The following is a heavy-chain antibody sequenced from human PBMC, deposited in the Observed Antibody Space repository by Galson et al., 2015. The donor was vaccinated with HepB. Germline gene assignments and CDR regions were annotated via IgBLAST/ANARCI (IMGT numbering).Heavy chain of an antibody. CDR2: VDPEDGET. V-gene: IGHV1-69-2*01. CDR3: ATGRYNWNDVPFDY. Sequence: VKVSCKVSGYTFTDYYMHWVQQAPGKGLEWMGLVDPEDGETIYAEKFQGRVTMTEDTSTDTAYMELSSLRSEDTAVYYCATGRYNWNDVPFDYWGQGTLVTVSS. J-gene: IGHJ4*02. CDR1: GYTFTDYY. D-gene: IGHD1-1*01.